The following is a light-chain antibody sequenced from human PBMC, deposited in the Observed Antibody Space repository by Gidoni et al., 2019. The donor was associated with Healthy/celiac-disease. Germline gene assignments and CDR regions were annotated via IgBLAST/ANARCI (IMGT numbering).Light chain of an antibody. V-gene: IGLV2-14*01. CDR2: DVS. CDR1: SSDVGGYNY. Sequence: QSALNQPASVSGSTGQSITISCTGTSSDVGGYNYVSWYQQHPGKAPKLMIYDVSNRPSGVSNRFSGSYSGNTASLSISGLQAEYEADYYCSSYTSSSTVVFGGGTKLTVL. J-gene: IGLJ2*01. CDR3: SSYTSSSTVV.